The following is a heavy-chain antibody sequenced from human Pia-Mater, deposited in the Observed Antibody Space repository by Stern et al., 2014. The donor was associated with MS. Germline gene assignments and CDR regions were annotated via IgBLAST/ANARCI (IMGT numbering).Heavy chain of an antibody. D-gene: IGHD3-16*01. Sequence: QLQLQESGPGLVKPSGTLSLTCAISGDYINSSNWWSWVRQPPGKGLEWIGEIYHSGSTSSNPSLKSRVTISVDTSKNQFSLNLDSVTAADTAVYYCATIGGGDYWGQGILVTVSS. CDR2: IYHSGST. J-gene: IGHJ4*02. CDR1: GDYINSSNW. V-gene: IGHV4-4*02. CDR3: ATIGGGDY.